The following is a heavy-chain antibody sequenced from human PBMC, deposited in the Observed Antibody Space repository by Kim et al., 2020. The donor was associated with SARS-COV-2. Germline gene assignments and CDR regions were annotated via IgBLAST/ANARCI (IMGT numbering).Heavy chain of an antibody. CDR1: GFTFSSYW. Sequence: GGSLRLSCAASGFTFSSYWMSWVRQAPGKGLEWVANIKQDGSEKYYVDSVKGRFTISRDNAKNSLYLQMNSLRAEDTAVYYCARVGYSYGLLIDAFDIWGQGTMVTVSS. V-gene: IGHV3-7*01. CDR3: ARVGYSYGLLIDAFDI. CDR2: IKQDGSEK. J-gene: IGHJ3*02. D-gene: IGHD5-18*01.